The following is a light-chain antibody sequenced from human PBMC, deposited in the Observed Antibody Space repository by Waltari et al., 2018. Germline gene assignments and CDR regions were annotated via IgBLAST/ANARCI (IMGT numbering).Light chain of an antibody. V-gene: IGLV2-8*01. CDR1: SSAVGNSNF. CDR3: SSYGGTNNLL. CDR2: EVS. Sequence: QSALTQPPSASGSPGQSVTISCTGTSSAVGNSNFVSWYQQHSGKAPKLIIYEVSERPPGVPDRFSGSKSGNTASLTVSGLQAEDEANYFCSSYGGTNNLLFGGGTKLTVL. J-gene: IGLJ2*01.